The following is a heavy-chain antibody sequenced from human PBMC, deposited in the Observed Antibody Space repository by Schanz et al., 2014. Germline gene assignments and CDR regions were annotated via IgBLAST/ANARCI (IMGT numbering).Heavy chain of an antibody. D-gene: IGHD1-26*01. V-gene: IGHV1-18*04. CDR1: GYTFTSYG. J-gene: IGHJ4*02. Sequence: QVQLVQSGPEVKKPGASVKVSCKASGYTFTSYGVSWVRQAPGQGLEWMGWISTYTGNTNYAQRLQDRVTMTTDTSTSTAYMELRSLRSDDTAVYYCARDRDQWDGNFCDFWGQGTLVTVSS. CDR3: ARDRDQWDGNFCDF. CDR2: ISTYTGNT.